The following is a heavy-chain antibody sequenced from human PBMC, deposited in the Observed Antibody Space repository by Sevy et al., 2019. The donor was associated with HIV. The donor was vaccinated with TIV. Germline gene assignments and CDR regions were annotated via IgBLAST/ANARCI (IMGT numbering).Heavy chain of an antibody. J-gene: IGHJ6*02. D-gene: IGHD1-26*01. Sequence: GGSLRLSCIGSGFSFSYYGIHWVRQSPGKGLDWVALISHDGINEYYADSVKGRFTISRDNSKNTVYLEMNSLRNEDTAMYLCANAYSGSYSHSYLYALDVWGQGTTVTVSS. V-gene: IGHV3-30*18. CDR1: GFSFSYYG. CDR3: ANAYSGSYSHSYLYALDV. CDR2: ISHDGINE.